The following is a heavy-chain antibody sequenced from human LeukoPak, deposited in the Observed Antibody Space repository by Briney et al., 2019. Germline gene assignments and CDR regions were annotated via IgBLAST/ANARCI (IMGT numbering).Heavy chain of an antibody. D-gene: IGHD7-27*01. CDR1: GLTFSRYW. CDR2: IKRDGSEK. V-gene: IGHV3-7*04. Sequence: GGSLRLSCAASGLTFSRYWMSWVRQAPGKGLEWVANIKRDGSEKYYVDSVKGRFTISRDNAKNSLYLQMNSLRAEDTAVYYCARDDNWGSDYWGQGTLVTVSS. J-gene: IGHJ4*02. CDR3: ARDDNWGSDY.